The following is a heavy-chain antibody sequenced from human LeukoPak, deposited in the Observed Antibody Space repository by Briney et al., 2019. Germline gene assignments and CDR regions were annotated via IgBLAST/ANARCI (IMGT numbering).Heavy chain of an antibody. CDR2: IKQDGSEK. J-gene: IGHJ3*02. CDR1: GLTFSSYW. D-gene: IGHD2-2*01. V-gene: IGHV3-7*04. CDR3: ARGGPSLGAFDI. Sequence: PGGSLRLSCAASGLTFSSYWISWVRQAPGKGLEWVANIKQDGSEKYYVDSVKGRFTISRDNAKNSLYLQVNSLRAEDTAVYYCARGGPSLGAFDIWGQGTMVTVSA.